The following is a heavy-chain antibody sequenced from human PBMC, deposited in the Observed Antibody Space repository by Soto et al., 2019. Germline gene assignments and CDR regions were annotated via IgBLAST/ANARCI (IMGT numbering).Heavy chain of an antibody. Sequence: PSETLSLTCTVSGGSISSGGYYWSWIRQHPGKGLEWIGYIYYSGSTYYNPSLKSRVTISVDTSKNQFSLKLSSVTAADTAVYYCARDNNRHYDSSGYSPFDYWGQGTLVTVSS. CDR3: ARDNNRHYDSSGYSPFDY. J-gene: IGHJ4*02. V-gene: IGHV4-31*03. CDR2: IYYSGST. CDR1: GGSISSGGYY. D-gene: IGHD3-22*01.